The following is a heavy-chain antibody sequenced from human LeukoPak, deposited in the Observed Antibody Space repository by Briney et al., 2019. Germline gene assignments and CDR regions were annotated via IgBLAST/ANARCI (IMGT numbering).Heavy chain of an antibody. CDR3: ARDRYCTNGVCYGDAFDI. CDR2: IYYSGST. V-gene: IGHV4-31*03. Sequence: NPSETLSLTCTVSGGSISSGDYYWSWIRQHPGKGLEWIGYIYYSGSTYYNPSLKSRVTISVDTSKNQFSLKLSSVTAADTAVYYCARDRYCTNGVCYGDAFDIWGQGTMVTVSS. D-gene: IGHD2-8*01. CDR1: GGSISSGDYY. J-gene: IGHJ3*02.